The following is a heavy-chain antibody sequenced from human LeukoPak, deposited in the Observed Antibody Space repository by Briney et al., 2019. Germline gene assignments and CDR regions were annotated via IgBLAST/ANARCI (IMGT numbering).Heavy chain of an antibody. CDR3: AREKTTVTTIFDY. Sequence: SETLSLTCAVYGGSFSGYYWSWIRQPPGKGLEWIGEINHSGITNYNPSLKSRVTISVDTSKNQFSLKLSSVTAADTAVYYCAREKTTVTTIFDYWGQGTLVTVSS. CDR1: GGSFSGYY. CDR2: INHSGIT. V-gene: IGHV4-34*01. D-gene: IGHD4-17*01. J-gene: IGHJ4*02.